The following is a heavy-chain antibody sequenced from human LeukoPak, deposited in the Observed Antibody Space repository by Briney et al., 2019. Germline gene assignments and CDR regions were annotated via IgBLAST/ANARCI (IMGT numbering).Heavy chain of an antibody. V-gene: IGHV3-48*04. Sequence: GGSLRLSCAASGFTFSSYSMNWVRQAPGKGLEWVSYISSSGNTIYYADSVKGRFTISRDNAKNTLYLQMNSLRAEDTAVYYCARGGGYYGSGSLHYYYYGMDVWGPGTTVTVSS. J-gene: IGHJ6*02. CDR1: GFTFSSYS. D-gene: IGHD3-10*01. CDR2: ISSSGNTI. CDR3: ARGGGYYGSGSLHYYYYGMDV.